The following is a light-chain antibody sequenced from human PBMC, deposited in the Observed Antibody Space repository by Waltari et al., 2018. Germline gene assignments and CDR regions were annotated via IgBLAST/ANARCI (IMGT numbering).Light chain of an antibody. CDR3: AAWDDSLNGVI. Sequence: QSVLTQPPSTSGTPGQRVTISCSGSGPNIGTTSVKWYQPLPGTAPKLLIYSDNRRPSGVPDRFSGSKSGTSASLAISGLQSEDEADYYCAAWDDSLNGVIFGGGTKLTVL. CDR2: SDN. CDR1: GPNIGTTS. V-gene: IGLV1-44*01. J-gene: IGLJ2*01.